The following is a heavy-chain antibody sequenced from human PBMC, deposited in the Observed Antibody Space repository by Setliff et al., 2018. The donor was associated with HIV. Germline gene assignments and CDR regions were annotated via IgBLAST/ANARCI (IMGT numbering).Heavy chain of an antibody. V-gene: IGHV1-69*13. J-gene: IGHJ4*02. CDR1: DVTLSNYA. D-gene: IGHD1-26*01. Sequence: ASVKVSCKVSDVTLSNYALNWVRQAPGQGLEWMGAIIPVIATAKYAQKFQGRVTITADESTLTAYMELSSLTSEDTAVYFCARGTGSYSYFDSWGRGTLVTVSS. CDR2: IIPVIATA. CDR3: ARGTGSYSYFDS.